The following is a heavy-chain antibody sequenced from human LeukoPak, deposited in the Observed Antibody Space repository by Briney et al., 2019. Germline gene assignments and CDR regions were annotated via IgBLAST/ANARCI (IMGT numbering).Heavy chain of an antibody. J-gene: IGHJ4*02. CDR3: AKGGKWDVTPFDY. Sequence: GGSLRLSCAASGFIFTNYFMSWVRQAPGKGLEWVASIKHDGSEKYYVDSVRGRFTISRDNTKNSLYLQMSSLRAEDTAVYYCAKGGKWDVTPFDYWGQGTLVTVSS. V-gene: IGHV3-7*01. D-gene: IGHD1-26*01. CDR2: IKHDGSEK. CDR1: GFIFTNYF.